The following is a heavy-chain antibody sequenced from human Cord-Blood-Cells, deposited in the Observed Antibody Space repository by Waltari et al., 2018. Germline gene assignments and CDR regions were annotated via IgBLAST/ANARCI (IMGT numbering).Heavy chain of an antibody. CDR1: GFTFSSYS. Sequence: EVQLVESGGGLVKPGGSLRLSCAASGFTFSSYSMNWVRQAPGKELEWVSSISSSTSYIYYADSVKGRFTISRDNAKNSLYLQMNSLRAEDTAVYYCARDSSSSWYYYYYGMDVWGQGTTVTVSS. J-gene: IGHJ6*02. V-gene: IGHV3-21*01. CDR3: ARDSSSSWYYYYYGMDV. D-gene: IGHD6-13*01. CDR2: ISSSTSYI.